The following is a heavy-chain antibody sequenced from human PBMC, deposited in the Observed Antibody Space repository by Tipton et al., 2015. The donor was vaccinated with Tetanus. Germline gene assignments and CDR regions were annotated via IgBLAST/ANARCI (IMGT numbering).Heavy chain of an antibody. CDR1: GGSISSGGYS. CDR2: MYYSGTT. D-gene: IGHD3-3*01. Sequence: LRLSCAVSGGSISSGGYSWTWIRQPPGKGLQWIGYMYYSGTTHYNPSLKSRVTMSVDNSKNQFSLKLNSVTAADTAVYYCARESITIFGVVSIDYWGQGTLVTVSS. J-gene: IGHJ4*02. CDR3: ARESITIFGVVSIDY. V-gene: IGHV4-30-2*01.